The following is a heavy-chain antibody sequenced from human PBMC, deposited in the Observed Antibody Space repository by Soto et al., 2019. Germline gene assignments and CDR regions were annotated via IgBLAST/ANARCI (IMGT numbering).Heavy chain of an antibody. Sequence: GGSLRLSCAASGFSFSDYSMTWVRQAPGRGLEWVSTLTPAGTTFYADSVKGRFTISRDNYRNTLSLQMYNLRAEDTARYYCAKRATTVPTPGNYFDCWGQGTLVTVSS. D-gene: IGHD2-15*01. CDR1: GFSFSDYS. CDR2: LTPAGTT. CDR3: AKRATTVPTPGNYFDC. J-gene: IGHJ4*02. V-gene: IGHV3-23*01.